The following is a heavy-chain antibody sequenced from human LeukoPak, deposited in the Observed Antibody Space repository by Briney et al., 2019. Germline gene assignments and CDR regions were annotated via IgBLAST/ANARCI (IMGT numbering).Heavy chain of an antibody. J-gene: IGHJ4*02. Sequence: GGSLRLSCAASGFTLNKHAMSWVRQAPGKGLEWVSYISSSSSTICYADSVKGRFTISRDNAKNSLYLQMNSLRAEDTAVYYCARGSTYYDSSGQVPFDYWGQGTLVTVSS. V-gene: IGHV3-48*01. D-gene: IGHD3-22*01. CDR1: GFTLNKHA. CDR2: ISSSSSTI. CDR3: ARGSTYYDSSGQVPFDY.